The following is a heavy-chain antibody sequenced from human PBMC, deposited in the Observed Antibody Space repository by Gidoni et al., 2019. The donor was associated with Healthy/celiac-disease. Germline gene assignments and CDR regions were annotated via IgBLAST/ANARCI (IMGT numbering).Heavy chain of an antibody. CDR2: ISGSGVST. CDR3: AKSGGSGDFWSGYYRLALDY. J-gene: IGHJ4*02. D-gene: IGHD3-3*01. CDR1: GFPFSSYA. V-gene: IGHV3-23*04. Sequence: EVQLVESGGGLVQPGGSLRLSCAASGFPFSSYAMSWVRQAPGKGLEWVSAISGSGVSTYYADSVKGRFTISRDNSKNTLYLQMNSLRAEDTAVYYCAKSGGSGDFWSGYYRLALDYWGQGTLVTVSS.